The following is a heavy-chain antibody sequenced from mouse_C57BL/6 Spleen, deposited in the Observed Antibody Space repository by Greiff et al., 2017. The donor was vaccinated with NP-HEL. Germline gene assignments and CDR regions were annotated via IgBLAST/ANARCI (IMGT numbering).Heavy chain of an antibody. V-gene: IGHV5-16*01. CDR2: INYDGSST. CDR3: ARERLVYYGSSGDYFDY. D-gene: IGHD1-1*01. CDR1: GFTFSDYY. Sequence: EVQLVESEGGLVQPGSSMKLSCTASGFTFSDYYMAWVRQVPEKGLEWVANINYDGSSTYYLDSLKSRFIISRDDAKNILYLQMSSLKSEDTATYYCARERLVYYGSSGDYFDYWGQGTTLTVSS. J-gene: IGHJ2*01.